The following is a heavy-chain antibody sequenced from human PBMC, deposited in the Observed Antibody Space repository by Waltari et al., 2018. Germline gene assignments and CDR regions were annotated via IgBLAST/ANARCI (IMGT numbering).Heavy chain of an antibody. CDR1: GSTFTGYY. CDR3: ARGARFTWNLYCTNGVCYPGDY. V-gene: IGHV1-2*02. CDR2: SKPNSGGT. D-gene: IGHD2-8*01. Sequence: QVQLVQSGAEVKKPGASVKVSCKASGSTFTGYYLHWVRQAPRQGLGWSKPNSGGTNYAQKFQGRVTMTRDTSISTAYMELSRLRSDDTAVYYCARGARFTWNLYCTNGVCYPGDYWGQGTLVTVSS. J-gene: IGHJ4*02.